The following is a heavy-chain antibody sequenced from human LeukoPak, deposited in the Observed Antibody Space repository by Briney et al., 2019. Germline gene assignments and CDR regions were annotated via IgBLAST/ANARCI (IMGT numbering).Heavy chain of an antibody. D-gene: IGHD3-10*01. CDR2: IYYSGST. V-gene: IGHV4-59*01. Sequence: SETLSFTCTVSGGSISSYYWSWIRQPPGKGLEWIGYIYYSGSTNYNPSLKSRVTISVDTSKNQFSVKLSSVAAADTAVYYCARGGGSGSLTRFDYWGQGTLVTVSS. J-gene: IGHJ4*02. CDR1: GGSISSYY. CDR3: ARGGGSGSLTRFDY.